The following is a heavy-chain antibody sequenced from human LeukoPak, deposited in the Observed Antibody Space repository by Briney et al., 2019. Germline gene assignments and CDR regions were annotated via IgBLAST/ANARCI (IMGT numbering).Heavy chain of an antibody. CDR2: IYTSGST. CDR3: ARDESRPYYYYMDV. Sequence: NSSETLSLTCTVSGGSISSYYWSWIRQPAGKGLEWIGRIYTSGSTNYNPSLKCRVTMSVDTSKNQFSLKLSSVTAADTAVYYCARDESRPYYYYMDVWGKGTTVTVSS. V-gene: IGHV4-4*07. CDR1: GGSISSYY. J-gene: IGHJ6*03.